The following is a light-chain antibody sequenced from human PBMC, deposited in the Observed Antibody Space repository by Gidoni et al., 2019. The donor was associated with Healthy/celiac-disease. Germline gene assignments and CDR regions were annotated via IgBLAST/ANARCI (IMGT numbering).Light chain of an antibody. CDR2: EVS. CDR3: SSYTSSSTRV. Sequence: SALTQPASVSGSPGQSITISCTGTSSDVGGYNYVPWYQQHPGKVPKLMIYEVSNRPSGVSNRFSGTKSGTTASLTISGLQAEDEADYYCSSYTSSSTRVFGGGTKLTVL. J-gene: IGLJ3*02. V-gene: IGLV2-14*01. CDR1: SSDVGGYNY.